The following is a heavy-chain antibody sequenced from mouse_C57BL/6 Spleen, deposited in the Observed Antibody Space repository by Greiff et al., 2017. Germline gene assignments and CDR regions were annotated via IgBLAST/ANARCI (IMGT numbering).Heavy chain of an antibody. CDR3: ASHYGSHYFDY. D-gene: IGHD1-1*01. Sequence: EVKLMESGGDLVKPGGSLKLSCAASGFTFSSYGMSWVRQTPDKRLEWVATISSGGSYTYYPDSVKGRFTISRDNAKNTLYLQMSSLKSEDTAMYYCASHYGSHYFDYWGQGTTLTVSS. CDR2: ISSGGSYT. J-gene: IGHJ2*01. CDR1: GFTFSSYG. V-gene: IGHV5-6*01.